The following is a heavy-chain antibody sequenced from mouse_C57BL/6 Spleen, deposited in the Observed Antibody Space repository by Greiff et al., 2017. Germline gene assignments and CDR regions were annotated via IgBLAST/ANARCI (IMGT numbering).Heavy chain of an antibody. D-gene: IGHD1-1*01. Sequence: QVQLQQSGPELVKPGASVKISCKASGYAFSSSWMNWVKQRPGKGLEWIGRIYPGDGDTNYNGKFKDKATLTADKSSSTAYMQLSSLTSEDSAVYFCARSYLLLPSGIYFDYWGQGTTLTVSS. J-gene: IGHJ2*01. V-gene: IGHV1-82*01. CDR3: ARSYLLLPSGIYFDY. CDR2: IYPGDGDT. CDR1: GYAFSSSW.